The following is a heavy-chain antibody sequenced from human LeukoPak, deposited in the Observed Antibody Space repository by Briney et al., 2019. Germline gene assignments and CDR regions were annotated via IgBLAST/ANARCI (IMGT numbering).Heavy chain of an antibody. CDR2: INGSGGST. D-gene: IGHD3-3*01. V-gene: IGHV3-23*01. Sequence: GGSLRLSCAASGFTFSSYAMSWVRQAPGKGLEWVSAINGSGGSTYYADSVKGRFTISRDNSKNTLYLQMNSLRAEDTAVYYCAKALSITIFGVVIDPEFDYWGQGTLVTVSS. CDR3: AKALSITIFGVVIDPEFDY. CDR1: GFTFSSYA. J-gene: IGHJ4*02.